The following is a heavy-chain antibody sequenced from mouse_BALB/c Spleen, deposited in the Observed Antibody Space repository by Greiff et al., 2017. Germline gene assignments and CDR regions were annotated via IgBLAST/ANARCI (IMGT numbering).Heavy chain of an antibody. CDR3: ASRGNTWFAY. V-gene: IGHV1-18*01. J-gene: IGHJ3*01. D-gene: IGHD2-1*01. CDR2: INPNNGGT. CDR1: GYTFTDYN. Sequence: EVQLQQSGPELVKPGASVKIPCKASGYTFTDYNMDWVKQSHGKSLEWIGDINPNNGGTIYNQKFKGKATLTVDKSSSTAYMELRSLTSEDTAVYYCASRGNTWFAYWGQGTLVTVSA.